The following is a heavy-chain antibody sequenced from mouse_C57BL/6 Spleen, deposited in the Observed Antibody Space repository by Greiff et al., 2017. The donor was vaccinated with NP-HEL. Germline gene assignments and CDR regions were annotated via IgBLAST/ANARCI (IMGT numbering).Heavy chain of an antibody. D-gene: IGHD1-1*01. J-gene: IGHJ2*01. CDR3: ARGGYGSSLPVDYFDD. CDR2: INPNYGTT. V-gene: IGHV1-39*01. CDR1: GYSFTDYN. Sequence: VQLKQSGPELVKPGASVKISCKASGYSFTDYNMNWVKQSNGKSLEWIGVINPNYGTTSYNQKFKGKATLTVDQSSSTAYMQLNSLTSEDSAVYYCARGGYGSSLPVDYFDDWGQGTTLTVSS.